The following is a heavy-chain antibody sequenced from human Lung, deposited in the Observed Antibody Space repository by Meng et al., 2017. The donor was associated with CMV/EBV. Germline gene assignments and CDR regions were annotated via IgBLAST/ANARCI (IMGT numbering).Heavy chain of an antibody. J-gene: IGHJ4*02. CDR1: GFTFDTYG. CDR2: IRHDGSNK. V-gene: IGHV3-30*02. CDR3: AKDQLLFGGPNAYCDD. Sequence: GESLKISCAASGFTFDTYGMHWVRQAPGKGLEWLAFIRHDGSNKFYGDSVKGRFTVSRDNSKNTLYLQMNSLGAEETAIYYCAKDQLLFGGPNAYCDDWGQGTXV. D-gene: IGHD3-16*01.